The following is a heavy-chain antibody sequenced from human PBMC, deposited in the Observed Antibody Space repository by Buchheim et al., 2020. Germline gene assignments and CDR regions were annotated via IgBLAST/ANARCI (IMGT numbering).Heavy chain of an antibody. V-gene: IGHV3-33*08. CDR1: GFTFSNAW. CDR3: ARHGMDV. Sequence: VQLVESGGGLVKPGGSLRLSCAASGFTFSNAWMSWVRQAPGKGPEWVAVTWYDGDSKYYGDSVKGRFTISRDNSKNTLYLQMNSLRAEDTAVYYCARHGMDVWGQGTT. J-gene: IGHJ6*02. CDR2: TWYDGDSK.